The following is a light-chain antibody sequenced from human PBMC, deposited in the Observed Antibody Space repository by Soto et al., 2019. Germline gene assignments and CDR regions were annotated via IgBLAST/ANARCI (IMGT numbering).Light chain of an antibody. CDR3: QSYDSSLSGSK. CDR1: SSNIGAGYD. V-gene: IGLV1-40*01. J-gene: IGLJ2*01. CDR2: XNX. Sequence: QSVLTQPPSVSGAPGQRVTISCTGSSSNIGAGYDVHWYQQLPGTAPKLXXYXNXNRPSGVPDXXXXXXXXXXAXXAIXGLQAEDEADYYCQSYDSSLSGSKFGGGTKLTVL.